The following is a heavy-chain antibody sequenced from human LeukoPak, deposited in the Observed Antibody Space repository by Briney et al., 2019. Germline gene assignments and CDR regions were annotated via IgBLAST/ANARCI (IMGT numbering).Heavy chain of an antibody. CDR1: GYTFTGYY. CDR2: IIPIFGTA. CDR3: ARENLTRDYFDY. J-gene: IGHJ4*02. V-gene: IGHV1-69*13. Sequence: SVKVSCKASGYTFTGYYMHWVRQAPGQGLEWMGGIIPIFGTANYAQKFQGRVTITADESTSTAYMELSSLRSEDTAVYYCARENLTRDYFDYWGQGTLVTVSS. D-gene: IGHD1-14*01.